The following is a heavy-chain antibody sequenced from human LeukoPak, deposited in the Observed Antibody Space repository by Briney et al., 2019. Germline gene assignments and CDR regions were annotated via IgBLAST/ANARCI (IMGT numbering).Heavy chain of an antibody. V-gene: IGHV1-18*01. CDR3: ARHTGSNSNSNFDN. Sequence: GASVKVSCKSSVYTFTNYGISWVRQAPGQGLEWMGWISAYNGNTNYAQKLQGRVTVTTDTSTSTAYMEMRSLRSDDAAVYYCARHTGSNSNSNFDNWGQGTLVTVSS. D-gene: IGHD4-11*01. CDR2: ISAYNGNT. J-gene: IGHJ4*02. CDR1: VYTFTNYG.